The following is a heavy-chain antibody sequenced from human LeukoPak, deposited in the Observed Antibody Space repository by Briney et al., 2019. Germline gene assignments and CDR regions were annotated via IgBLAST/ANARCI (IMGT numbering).Heavy chain of an antibody. CDR3: ARGGSYYGY. CDR2: MCYSGST. D-gene: IGHD1-26*01. J-gene: IGHJ4*02. CDR1: GGSIYSYC. Sequence: PSETLSLTRTVSGGSIYSYCWSWIRQPPGKGLEWIGYMCYSGSTNYNSSLKSRVTISLDTSKNQFSLKVSSVTAADTAVYYCARGGSYYGYWGQGTLVTVSS. V-gene: IGHV4-59*01.